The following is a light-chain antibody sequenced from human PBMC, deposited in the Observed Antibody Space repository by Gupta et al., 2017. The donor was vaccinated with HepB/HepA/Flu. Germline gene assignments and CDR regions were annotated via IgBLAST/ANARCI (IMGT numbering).Light chain of an antibody. CDR3: QSADSTGNYQV. CDR2: KDT. Sequence: SYELTQPPSVSVSPGQTARITCSGDALPKQYAYWFQQKPGQAPTMVIYKDTERPSGIPERFSGSSSGTIITLTISGVQAEDEADYYCQSADSTGNYQVFGGGTTLTVL. J-gene: IGLJ3*02. CDR1: ALPKQY. V-gene: IGLV3-25*03.